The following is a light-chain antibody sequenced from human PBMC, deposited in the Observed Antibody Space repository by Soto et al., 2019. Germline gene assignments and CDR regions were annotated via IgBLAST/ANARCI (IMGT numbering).Light chain of an antibody. Sequence: DIQMTQSPSSLSASVGDTVTITCRASQGISNYLAWYQQKPGQVPNLLIYAASTLQSGVPSRFSGSGSGTDFTLTISSLRPEDVAPYYCQKYNNAPRTVGQGTKVEI. CDR2: AAS. V-gene: IGKV1-27*01. CDR3: QKYNNAPRT. J-gene: IGKJ1*01. CDR1: QGISNY.